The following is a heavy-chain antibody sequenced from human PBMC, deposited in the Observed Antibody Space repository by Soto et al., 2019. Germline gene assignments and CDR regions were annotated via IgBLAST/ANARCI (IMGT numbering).Heavy chain of an antibody. CDR1: GYTFTSYD. Sequence: ASVKVSCKTSGYTFTSYDINWVRQATGQGLEWMGWMNPNSGNTGYAQKFQGRVTMTRNTSISTAYMELSSLRSEDTAVYYCARGLHSDYGDYLDVWGQGTTVTVSS. CDR2: MNPNSGNT. D-gene: IGHD4-17*01. J-gene: IGHJ6*03. CDR3: ARGLHSDYGDYLDV. V-gene: IGHV1-8*01.